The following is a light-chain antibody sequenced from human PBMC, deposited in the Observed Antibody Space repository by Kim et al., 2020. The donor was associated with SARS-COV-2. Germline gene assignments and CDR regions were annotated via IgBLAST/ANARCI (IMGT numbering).Light chain of an antibody. CDR2: GAS. J-gene: IGKJ4*01. CDR3: LHHNTHPLT. Sequence: ASVGERVTITGRASQAIGNPLAWFQQKPGKVPKRLIYGASSLQSGVPSRFSGSGSGTEFTLTIGGLQPEDFATYYCLHHNTHPLTFGGGTKVDIK. V-gene: IGKV1-17*03. CDR1: QAIGNP.